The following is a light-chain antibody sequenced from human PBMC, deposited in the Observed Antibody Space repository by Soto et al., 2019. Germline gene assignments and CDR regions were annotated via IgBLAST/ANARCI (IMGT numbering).Light chain of an antibody. V-gene: IGKV1-27*01. Sequence: DIQMTQSPSSLSASVGDRVTITCRASQGIGNFLAWYQQKPGKPPKLLMYAASSLQSGVPSRFSGSGVGTDFTLTISSLQPEDVARYYCQKYDSAPWTFGQGTKVEIK. J-gene: IGKJ1*01. CDR3: QKYDSAPWT. CDR1: QGIGNF. CDR2: AAS.